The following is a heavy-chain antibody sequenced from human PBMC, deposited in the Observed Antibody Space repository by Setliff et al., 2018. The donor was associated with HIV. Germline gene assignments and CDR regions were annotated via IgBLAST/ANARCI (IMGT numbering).Heavy chain of an antibody. CDR2: IYHTGRT. CDR1: GGSIDNNKYY. Sequence: KPSETLSLTCSVSGGSIDNNKYYWTWIRQPPGKGLEWTGSIYHTGRTYYNPDPSLTGRVTISLDTSKNQFSLKLAFVTAADTAVYYCARYSTLTTNFDYWGQGTLVTVSS. D-gene: IGHD4-17*01. J-gene: IGHJ4*02. CDR3: ARYSTLTTNFDY. V-gene: IGHV4-39*07.